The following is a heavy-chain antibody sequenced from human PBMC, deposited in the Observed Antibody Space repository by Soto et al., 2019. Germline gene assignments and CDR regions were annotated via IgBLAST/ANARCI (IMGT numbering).Heavy chain of an antibody. CDR2: INGDGRRT. CDR1: GFTFGSYW. J-gene: IGHJ4*02. V-gene: IGHV3-74*01. D-gene: IGHD3-10*01. Sequence: EVQLVESGGGSVQTGGSLRISCAASGFTFGSYWMDWVRHTPGKGLVWVSRINGDGRRTTYADSVMGRFTISRDNSQNTLFLPMNSLREDDTAVYYCSRETLWFGESLKSGGRGTLVTVSS. CDR3: SRETLWFGESLKS.